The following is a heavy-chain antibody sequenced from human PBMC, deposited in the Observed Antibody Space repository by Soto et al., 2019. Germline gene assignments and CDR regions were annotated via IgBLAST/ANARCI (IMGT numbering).Heavy chain of an antibody. D-gene: IGHD2-2*01. V-gene: IGHV3-21*01. CDR1: GFTFSSYS. CDR3: ARGYCSSTICYFLSYYYYGMDV. Sequence: EVQLVESGGGLVKPGGSLRLSCAASGFTFSSYSMNWVRQAPGKGLEWVSSISSSSSYIYYADSVKGRFTISRDNAKNSLYLQMNSLRAEDTAVYYCARGYCSSTICYFLSYYYYGMDVWGQGTTVTVSS. J-gene: IGHJ6*02. CDR2: ISSSSSYI.